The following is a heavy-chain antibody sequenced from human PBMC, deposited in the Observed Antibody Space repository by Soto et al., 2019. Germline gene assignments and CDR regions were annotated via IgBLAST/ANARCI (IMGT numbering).Heavy chain of an antibody. Sequence: GESLKIFRRGSGYHFTGYWIAWVRQMPGKGLEWMGIIYPGDSDTRYSRSCQGQVTISADQSISTAYLQCSSLKGSGTAMYYCARRSGQLELRFSYNYYHGMDVWGQGTTVTVSS. CDR2: IYPGDSDT. V-gene: IGHV5-51*01. J-gene: IGHJ6*02. CDR1: GYHFTGYW. D-gene: IGHD1-7*01. CDR3: ARRSGQLELRFSYNYYHGMDV.